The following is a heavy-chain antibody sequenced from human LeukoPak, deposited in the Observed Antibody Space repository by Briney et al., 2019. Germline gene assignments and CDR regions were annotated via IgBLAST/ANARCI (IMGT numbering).Heavy chain of an antibody. CDR2: FYYSGST. CDR3: ARHGPRITMVRGVIGKIDY. V-gene: IGHV4-30-4*07. Sequence: SETLSLTCAVSGGSISRGGYSWSWIRQPPGKGLEWIGDFYYSGSTYYNPSLKSRVTISVDTSKNQFSLKLSSVTAADTAVYYCARHGPRITMVRGVIGKIDYWGQGTLVTVSS. J-gene: IGHJ4*02. CDR1: GGSISRGGYS. D-gene: IGHD3-10*01.